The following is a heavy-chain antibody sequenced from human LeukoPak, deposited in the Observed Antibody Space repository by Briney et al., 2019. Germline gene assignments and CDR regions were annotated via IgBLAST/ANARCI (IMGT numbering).Heavy chain of an antibody. CDR2: INHSGST. CDR1: GGSISSYY. Sequence: SETLSLTCTVSGGSISSYYWSWIRQPPGKGLEWIGEINHSGSTNYNPSLKSRVTISVDTSKNQFSLKLSSVTAADTAVYYCAGANSYSSGWYYWGQGTLVTVSS. D-gene: IGHD6-19*01. J-gene: IGHJ4*02. V-gene: IGHV4-34*01. CDR3: AGANSYSSGWYY.